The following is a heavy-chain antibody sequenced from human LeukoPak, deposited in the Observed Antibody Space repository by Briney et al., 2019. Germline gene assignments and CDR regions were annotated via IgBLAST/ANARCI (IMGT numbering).Heavy chain of an antibody. J-gene: IGHJ4*02. D-gene: IGHD5-12*01. V-gene: IGHV1-18*03. CDR2: ISAYNGNT. CDR3: ARDRVGYSGYDLEVDY. CDR1: GYTFTSYG. Sequence: AASVKVSCKASGYTFTSYGISWVRQAPGQGLEWMGWISAYNGNTNYAQKLQGRGTMTTDTSTSTAYMELRRLRSDDMAVYYCARDRVGYSGYDLEVDYWGQGTLVTVSS.